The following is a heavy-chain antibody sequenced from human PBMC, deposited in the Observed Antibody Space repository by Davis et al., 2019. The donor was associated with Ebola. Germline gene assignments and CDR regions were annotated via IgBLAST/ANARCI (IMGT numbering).Heavy chain of an antibody. V-gene: IGHV3-11*01. CDR1: GFTFSDYY. CDR2: ISSSGSTI. CDR3: TSTTTSLDY. J-gene: IGHJ4*02. Sequence: GGSLRLSCAASGFTFSDYYMSWIRQAPGKGLEWVSYISSSGSTIYYADSVKGRFTISRDNAKNSLYLQMNSLKTEDTAVYYCTSTTTSLDYWGQGTLVTVSS. D-gene: IGHD4-11*01.